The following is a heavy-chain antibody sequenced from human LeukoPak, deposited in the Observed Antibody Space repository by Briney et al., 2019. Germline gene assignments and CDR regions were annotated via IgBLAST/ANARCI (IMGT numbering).Heavy chain of an antibody. V-gene: IGHV3-7*01. CDR2: IKQDGSEK. CDR1: GCTFSSYW. Sequence: PGGSLRLSCAASGCTFSSYWMSWVRQAPGKGLEGVANIKQDGSEKYYVDSVKGRFTISRDNAKNSLYLQMNSLRAEDTAVYYCARDGDYGDYAQPFDYWGQGTLVTVSS. CDR3: ARDGDYGDYAQPFDY. J-gene: IGHJ4*02. D-gene: IGHD4-17*01.